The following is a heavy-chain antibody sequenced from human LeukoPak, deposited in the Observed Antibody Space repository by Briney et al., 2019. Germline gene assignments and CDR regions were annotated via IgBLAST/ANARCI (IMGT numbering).Heavy chain of an antibody. CDR2: ISGSGGST. CDR1: GFTFSSYA. V-gene: IGHV3-23*01. J-gene: IGHJ6*02. D-gene: IGHD4-23*01. Sequence: PGGSLRLSCAASGFTFSSYAMSWVRQAPGKGLEWVSAISGSGGSTYYADSAKGRFTISRDNAKNSLYLQMNSLRAEDTAVYYCARGSAVAKKYGMDVWGQGTTVTVSS. CDR3: ARGSAVAKKYGMDV.